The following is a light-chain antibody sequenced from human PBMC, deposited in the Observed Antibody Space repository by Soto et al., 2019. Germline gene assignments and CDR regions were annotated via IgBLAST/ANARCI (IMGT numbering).Light chain of an antibody. J-gene: IGLJ3*02. Sequence: QSALTQPPSASGTPGQRISISCSGSGSNIGNNDVYWYQQLPGTAPKLLIYDNNQRPSGVPDRFSGSKSGTSASLAISGLRSEDEADYYCATWDDRQTAYWVFGGGTKLTVL. V-gene: IGLV1-47*02. CDR2: DNN. CDR1: GSNIGNND. CDR3: ATWDDRQTAYWV.